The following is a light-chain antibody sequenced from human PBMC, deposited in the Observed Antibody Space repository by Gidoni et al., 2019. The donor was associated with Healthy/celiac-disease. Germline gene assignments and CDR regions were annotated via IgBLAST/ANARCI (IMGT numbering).Light chain of an antibody. Sequence: QSALTQPRSVSGSPGQSVTISCTGTSSDVGGYNYVSWYQQHPGKAPKLMIYDVSQRPSVVPYRFSGSKSCNTASLTISGLQAEDEADYYCCSYAGSYTLGVFGGGTKLTVL. V-gene: IGLV2-11*01. CDR2: DVS. CDR1: SSDVGGYNY. CDR3: CSYAGSYTLGV. J-gene: IGLJ3*02.